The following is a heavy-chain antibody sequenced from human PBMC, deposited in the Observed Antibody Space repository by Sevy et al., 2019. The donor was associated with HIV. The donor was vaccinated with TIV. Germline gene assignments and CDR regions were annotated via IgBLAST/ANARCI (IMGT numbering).Heavy chain of an antibody. J-gene: IGHJ4*02. CDR2: ISSRGSTI. V-gene: IGHV3-11*01. CDR1: EFTFSDYY. CDR3: ARVRYTYGSYYFDY. Sequence: WGSLRLSCAASEFTFSDYYISWIRQAPGKGLEWVTYISSRGSTIYYADSVKGRFTISRDNAKNSLYLQMNSLRAEDTAVYYCARVRYTYGSYYFDYWGQGTLVTVSS. D-gene: IGHD5-18*01.